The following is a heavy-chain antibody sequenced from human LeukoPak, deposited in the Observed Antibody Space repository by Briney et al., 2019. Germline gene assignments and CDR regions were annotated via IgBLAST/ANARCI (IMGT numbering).Heavy chain of an antibody. Sequence: ASVKVSCKASGYTFTGYYMHWVRQAPGQGLEWMGWINPNSGGTNYAQKFQGRVTMTRDTSISTAYMELSRLRSDDTAVYYCARGRDFWSGSRFYYWGQGTLVTVSS. D-gene: IGHD3-3*01. CDR2: INPNSGGT. J-gene: IGHJ4*02. CDR3: ARGRDFWSGSRFYY. CDR1: GYTFTGYY. V-gene: IGHV1-2*02.